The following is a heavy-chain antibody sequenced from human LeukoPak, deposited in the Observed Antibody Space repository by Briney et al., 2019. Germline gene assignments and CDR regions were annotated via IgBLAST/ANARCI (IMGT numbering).Heavy chain of an antibody. J-gene: IGHJ5*02. V-gene: IGHV4-4*09. CDR1: GGSISSYY. D-gene: IGHD2-15*01. CDR3: AKLVYSLDGSGHNWFDP. CDR2: IHTSGNA. Sequence: PSETLSLTCTVSGGSISSYYWSWIRQPPGKGLEWIGFIHTSGNAYYIPSLKSRVTMSVDTSKNQFSLKLSPVTAADTAVYYCAKLVYSLDGSGHNWFDPWGQGALVTVSS.